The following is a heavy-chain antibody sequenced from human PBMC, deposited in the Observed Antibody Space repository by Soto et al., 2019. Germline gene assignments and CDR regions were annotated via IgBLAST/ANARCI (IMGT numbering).Heavy chain of an antibody. D-gene: IGHD3-16*01. V-gene: IGHV3-48*01. Sequence: EVQLVESGGDLVQPGGSLRLSCVVSGFSFSGYSMDWVRQAPGKGLECISFIDNYGERKQYADSVMGRLTVSRDNAKNALYLQMNGLRVEDTAIDDCVQGSWVHWGQGTLVNVSS. CDR3: VQGSWVH. CDR1: GFSFSGYS. CDR2: IDNYGERK. J-gene: IGHJ4*02.